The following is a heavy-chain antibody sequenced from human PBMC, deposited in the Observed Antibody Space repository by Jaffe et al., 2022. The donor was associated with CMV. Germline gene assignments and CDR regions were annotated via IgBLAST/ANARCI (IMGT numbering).Heavy chain of an antibody. J-gene: IGHJ6*04. Sequence: EVQLVESGGGLVQPGRSLRLSCTASGFTFGDYAMSWVRQAPGKGLEWVGFIRSKAYGGTTEYAASVKGRFTISRDDSKSIAYLQMNSLKTEDTAVYYCTGRYFDWLIGVWGKGTTVTVSS. CDR2: IRSKAYGGTT. D-gene: IGHD3-9*01. V-gene: IGHV3-49*04. CDR1: GFTFGDYA. CDR3: TGRYFDWLIGV.